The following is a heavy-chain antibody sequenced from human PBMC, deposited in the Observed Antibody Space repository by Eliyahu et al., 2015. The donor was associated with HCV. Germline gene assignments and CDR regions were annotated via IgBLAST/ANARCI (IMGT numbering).Heavy chain of an antibody. CDR2: ISWNSGSI. V-gene: IGHV3-9*01. CDR1: GFTFDDYA. CDR3: AKDRAVAGHYYYYGMDV. D-gene: IGHD6-19*01. J-gene: IGHJ6*02. Sequence: EVQLVESGGGLVQPGRSLRLSCAASGFTFDDYAMHWVRQAPGKGLEGVSGISWNSGSIGYADSVKGRFTISRDNAKNSLYLQMNSLRAEDTALYYCAKDRAVAGHYYYYGMDVWGQGTTVTVSS.